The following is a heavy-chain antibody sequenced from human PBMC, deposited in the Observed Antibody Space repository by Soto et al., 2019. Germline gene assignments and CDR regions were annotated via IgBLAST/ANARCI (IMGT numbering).Heavy chain of an antibody. D-gene: IGHD3-10*01. J-gene: IGHJ4*02. CDR3: ASPYGSGSYYQDY. CDR1: GYTFTSYA. Sequence: QVQLVQSGAEVKKPGATVNVSCKASGYTFTSYAMHWVRQAPGQRLEWMGWINAGNGNTKYSQKFQGRVTITRDTSASTAYMELSSLRSEDTAVYYCASPYGSGSYYQDYWGQGTLVTVSS. CDR2: INAGNGNT. V-gene: IGHV1-3*01.